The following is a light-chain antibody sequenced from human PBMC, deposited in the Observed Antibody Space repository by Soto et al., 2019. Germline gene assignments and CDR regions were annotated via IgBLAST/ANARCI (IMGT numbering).Light chain of an antibody. CDR1: QSVSSSY. CDR2: GAS. Sequence: EIVLTQSPGTLSLSPGERVTLSCRASQSVSSSYLAWYQQKPGQTPRLLIYGASSRATGIPDRFTGGGSGTDFALTISRLEPEDFAVYYCQQYSTSPWTFGQGTKVDIK. V-gene: IGKV3-20*01. CDR3: QQYSTSPWT. J-gene: IGKJ1*01.